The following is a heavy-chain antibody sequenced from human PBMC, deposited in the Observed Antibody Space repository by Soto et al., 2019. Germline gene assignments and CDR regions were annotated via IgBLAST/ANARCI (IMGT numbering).Heavy chain of an antibody. V-gene: IGHV1-46*01. J-gene: IGHJ5*02. CDR3: ARAGTGGYSGYDVARTYWFEP. D-gene: IGHD5-12*01. Sequence: ASVKVSCKASGYTFTSYYMHWVRQAPGQGLEWMGIINPSGGSTSYAQKFQGRVTMTRDKSKNQFSLKLSSVTAADTAVYYCARAGTGGYSGYDVARTYWFEPWGQGTLVTVSS. CDR2: INPSGGST. CDR1: GYTFTSYY.